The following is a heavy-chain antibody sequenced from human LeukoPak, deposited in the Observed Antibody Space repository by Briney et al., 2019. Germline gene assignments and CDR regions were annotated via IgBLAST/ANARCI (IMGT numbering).Heavy chain of an antibody. J-gene: IGHJ4*02. CDR3: AKDQQQLAYLFDY. D-gene: IGHD1-1*01. CDR2: IIPIFGTA. CDR1: GGTFSSYA. V-gene: IGHV1-69*01. Sequence: SVKVSCKASGGTFSSYAISWVRQAPGQGLEWMGGIIPIFGTANYAQKFQGRVAIIADESTSTAYMELSSLRAEDTAVYYCAKDQQQLAYLFDYWGQGALVTVSS.